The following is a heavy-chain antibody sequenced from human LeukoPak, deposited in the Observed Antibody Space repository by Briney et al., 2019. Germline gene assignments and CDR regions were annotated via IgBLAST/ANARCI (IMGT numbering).Heavy chain of an antibody. Sequence: RSLRLSCAASGSTFSSYGMHWVRQAPGKGLEWVAVIWYDGSNKYYADSVKGRFTISRDNSKNTLYLQMNSLRAEDTAVYYCARDEEYCSGGSCYEYYFDYWGQGTLVTVSS. CDR3: ARDEEYCSGGSCYEYYFDY. CDR1: GSTFSSYG. J-gene: IGHJ4*02. V-gene: IGHV3-33*01. CDR2: IWYDGSNK. D-gene: IGHD2-15*01.